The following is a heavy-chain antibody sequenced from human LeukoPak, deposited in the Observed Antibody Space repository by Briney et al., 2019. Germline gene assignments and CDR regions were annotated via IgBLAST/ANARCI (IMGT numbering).Heavy chain of an antibody. Sequence: SETLSLTCAVSGGSISSSNWWSWVRQPPGKGLEWIGEIYHSGSTNYNPSLRSRVTISGDTSKNQFSLRLSSVTAADTAVYFCARGEYMVVVLTPFDYWGQGSLVTVSS. D-gene: IGHD3-22*01. J-gene: IGHJ4*02. V-gene: IGHV4-4*02. CDR3: ARGEYMVVVLTPFDY. CDR1: GGSISSSNW. CDR2: IYHSGST.